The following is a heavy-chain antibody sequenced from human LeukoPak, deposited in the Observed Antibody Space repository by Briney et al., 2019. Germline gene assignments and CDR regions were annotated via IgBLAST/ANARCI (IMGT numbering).Heavy chain of an antibody. CDR1: GFTFSSYA. J-gene: IGHJ4*02. CDR2: IWYDGSNK. CDR3: ARDRSGDYVLDY. Sequence: GGSLRLSCAASGFTFSSYAMHWVRQAPGKGLEWVAVIWYDGSNKYYADSVKGRFTISRDNSKNTLYLQMNSLRAEDTAVYYCARDRSGDYVLDYWGQGTLVTVSS. D-gene: IGHD4-17*01. V-gene: IGHV3-33*08.